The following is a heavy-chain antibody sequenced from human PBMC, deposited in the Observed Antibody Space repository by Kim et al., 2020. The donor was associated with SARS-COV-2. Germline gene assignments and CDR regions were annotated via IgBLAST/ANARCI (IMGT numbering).Heavy chain of an antibody. J-gene: IGHJ4*02. Sequence: ASVKVSCKASGYTFTSYAMNWVRQAPGQGLEWMGWINTNTGNPTYAQDFTGRFVFSLDTSVSTAYLQISSLQAEDTAVYYCARGYTKEVVADTSFDYWGQGTLVTVSS. D-gene: IGHD2-15*01. CDR3: ARGYTKEVVADTSFDY. CDR1: GYTFTSYA. CDR2: INTNTGNP. V-gene: IGHV7-4-1*02.